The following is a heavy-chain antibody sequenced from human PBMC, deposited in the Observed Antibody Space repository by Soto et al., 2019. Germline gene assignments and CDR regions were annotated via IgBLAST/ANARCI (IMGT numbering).Heavy chain of an antibody. D-gene: IGHD3-22*01. V-gene: IGHV4-38-2*01. J-gene: IGHJ5*02. Sequence: SETLSLTCAVSGYSISSGYYWGWIRQPPGKGLEWIGSIYHSGSTYYNPSLKSRVTISVDTSKNQFSLKLSSVTAADTAVYYCANQTYYYDSSGPEHSGFDPWGQGTLVTVSS. CDR3: ANQTYYYDSSGPEHSGFDP. CDR2: IYHSGST. CDR1: GYSISSGYY.